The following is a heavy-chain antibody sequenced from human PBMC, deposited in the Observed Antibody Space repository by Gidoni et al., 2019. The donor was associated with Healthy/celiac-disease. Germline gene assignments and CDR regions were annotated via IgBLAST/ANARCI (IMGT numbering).Heavy chain of an antibody. V-gene: IGHV4-61*01. J-gene: IGHJ4*02. Sequence: QVQLQESGPGLVKPSETLSLTCTVSGGSVSSGSYYWSWIRQPPGKGLEWIGYIYYSGSTNYNPSLKSRVTISVDTSKNQFSLKLSSVTAADTAVYYCASERGYSYGYPSHFDYWGQGTLVTVSS. CDR2: IYYSGST. D-gene: IGHD5-18*01. CDR1: GGSVSSGSYY. CDR3: ASERGYSYGYPSHFDY.